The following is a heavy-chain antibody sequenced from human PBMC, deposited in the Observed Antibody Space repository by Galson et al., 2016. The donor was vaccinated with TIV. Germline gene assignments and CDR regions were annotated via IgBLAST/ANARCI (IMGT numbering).Heavy chain of an antibody. D-gene: IGHD5/OR15-5a*01. Sequence: SLRLSCAASGFTFNSYPMHWVRQAPGKGLEWVAYISFDGREKYYADAVKGRFAISRDKSKSTLFLQMNSLRTDYTALYYCARVYADYYFDYWGQGILVTVSS. CDR2: ISFDGREK. CDR3: ARVYADYYFDY. V-gene: IGHV3-30*09. J-gene: IGHJ4*02. CDR1: GFTFNSYP.